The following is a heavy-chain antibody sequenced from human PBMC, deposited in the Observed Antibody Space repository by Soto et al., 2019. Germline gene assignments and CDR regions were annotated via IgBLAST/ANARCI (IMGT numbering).Heavy chain of an antibody. CDR2: IKSKKDGGTA. CDR1: GFTFSTFTNAW. D-gene: IGHD2-21*01. V-gene: IGHV3-15*01. Sequence: GGSLRLSCAGSGFTFSTFTNAWMSWVRQAPGKGLEWIGRIKSKKDGGTAAYGAPVKGRFTISRDDSVNTLYLQMDSLKTEDTAIYYCTTGGSGGEDYWGQGALVTVSS. J-gene: IGHJ4*02. CDR3: TTGGSGGEDY.